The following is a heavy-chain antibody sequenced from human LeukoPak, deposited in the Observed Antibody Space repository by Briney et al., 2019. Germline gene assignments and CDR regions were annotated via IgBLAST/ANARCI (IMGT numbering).Heavy chain of an antibody. CDR3: ARGSTVLQDGDFDC. J-gene: IGHJ4*02. CDR2: MNPNSGNT. V-gene: IGHV1-8*03. D-gene: IGHD4-11*01. Sequence: ASVKVSCKASGYTFTSYDINWVRQATGQGLEWMGWMNPNSGNTGYAQKFQGRVTITRNTSISTAYMELSSLRSEDTAVYYCARGSTVLQDGDFDCWGQGTLVTVSS. CDR1: GYTFTSYD.